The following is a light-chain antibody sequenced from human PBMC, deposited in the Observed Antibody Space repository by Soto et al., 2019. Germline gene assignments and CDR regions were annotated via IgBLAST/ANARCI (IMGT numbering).Light chain of an antibody. V-gene: IGKV4-1*01. CDR3: QQYYNNPIT. CDR2: WAS. J-gene: IGKJ5*01. Sequence: DIVMTQSPESLAVSLGERATINCKSSQSVLYSSNNKNFLGWYQQKVGQPPKLLIYWASTRESGVPDRFSGSGSGTDFTLTISSLQAEDVAIYYCQQYYNNPITFGQGTRLEIK. CDR1: QSVLYSSNNKNF.